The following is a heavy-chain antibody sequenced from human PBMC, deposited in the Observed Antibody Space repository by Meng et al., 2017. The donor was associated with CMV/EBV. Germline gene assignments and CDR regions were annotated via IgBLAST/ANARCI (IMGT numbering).Heavy chain of an antibody. V-gene: IGHV4-30-4*08. D-gene: IGHD3-3*01. CDR2: IYYSRST. CDR1: CGSFSRGDYH. J-gene: IGHJ4*02. Sequence: LEEPGPGPVKPPQPLSLSCTCSCGSFSRGDYHWSWIRQPPGKCLEWTGYIYYSRSTYYNPSLKSRVTISVDTSKNQFSLKRSCVTGAYTAVNYWSRDNRRGGVEYWGQGTLVTVSS. CDR3: SRDNRRGGVEY.